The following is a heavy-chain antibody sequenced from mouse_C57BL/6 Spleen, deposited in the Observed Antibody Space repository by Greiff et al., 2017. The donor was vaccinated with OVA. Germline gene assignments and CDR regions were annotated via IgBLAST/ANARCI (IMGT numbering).Heavy chain of an antibody. D-gene: IGHD1-1*01. Sequence: QVQLQQSGAELVRPGASVTLSCKASGYTFTDYEMHWVKQTPVHGLEWIGAIDPETGGTAYNQKFKGKAILTADKSSSTACMELRSLTSEDSAVYYCTSPHSYCGSSYDYWGQGTTLTVSS. CDR1: GYTFTDYE. J-gene: IGHJ2*01. CDR3: TSPHSYCGSSYDY. V-gene: IGHV1-15*01. CDR2: IDPETGGT.